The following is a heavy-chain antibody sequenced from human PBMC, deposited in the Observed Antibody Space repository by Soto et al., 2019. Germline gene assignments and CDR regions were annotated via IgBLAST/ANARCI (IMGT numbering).Heavy chain of an antibody. V-gene: IGHV1-69*13. CDR2: IIPIFGTA. D-gene: IGHD3-3*01. CDR3: ARGVPITIFGVVTKAYYYYGMDV. Sequence: ASVKVSCTASGGTFSSYAISWVRQAPGQGLEWMGGIIPIFGTANYAQKFRGRVTITADESTSTAYMELSSLRSEDTAVYYCARGVPITIFGVVTKAYYYYGMDVWGQGTTVTVSS. CDR1: GGTFSSYA. J-gene: IGHJ6*02.